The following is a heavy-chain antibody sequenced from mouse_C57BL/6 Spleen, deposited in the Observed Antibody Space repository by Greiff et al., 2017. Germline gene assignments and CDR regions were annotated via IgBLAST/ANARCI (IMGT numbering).Heavy chain of an antibody. V-gene: IGHV1-42*01. D-gene: IGHD1-1*01. Sequence: EVQLQESGPELVKPGASVKISCKASGYSFTGYYMNWVKQSPEKSLEWIGEINPSTGGTTYNQKFKAKATLTVDKSSSTAYMQLKGLTSEDSAVYYCARGTVVARDYFDYWGQGTTLTVSS. J-gene: IGHJ2*01. CDR1: GYSFTGYY. CDR2: INPSTGGT. CDR3: ARGTVVARDYFDY.